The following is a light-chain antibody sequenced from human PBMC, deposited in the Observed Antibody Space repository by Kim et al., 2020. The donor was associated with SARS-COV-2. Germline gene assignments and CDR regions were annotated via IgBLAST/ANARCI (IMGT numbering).Light chain of an antibody. CDR3: QAWDSGTAV. Sequence: SYELTQPPSVSVSPGQTASIPCSGDKLGHKYVSWFQQKPGQSPVLVIYEDTKRPSRIPERVSGSNFGNTATLTISGTQPMDEADYFCQAWDSGTAVFGGGTQLTVL. CDR1: KLGHKY. J-gene: IGLJ3*02. V-gene: IGLV3-1*01. CDR2: EDT.